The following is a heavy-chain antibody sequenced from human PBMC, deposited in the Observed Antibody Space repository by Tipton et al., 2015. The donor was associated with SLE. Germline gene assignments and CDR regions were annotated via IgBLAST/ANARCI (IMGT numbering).Heavy chain of an antibody. J-gene: IGHJ6*02. Sequence: SLRLSCAASGFTVSSNYMSWVRQAPGKGLEWVSVIYSGGSTYYADSVKGRFTISRDNSKNTLYLQMNSLRAEDTAVYYCARDPDSSSSTWYYGMDVWGQGTTVTVSS. D-gene: IGHD6-13*01. CDR3: ARDPDSSSSTWYYGMDV. CDR1: GFTVSSNY. CDR2: IYSGGST. V-gene: IGHV3-53*05.